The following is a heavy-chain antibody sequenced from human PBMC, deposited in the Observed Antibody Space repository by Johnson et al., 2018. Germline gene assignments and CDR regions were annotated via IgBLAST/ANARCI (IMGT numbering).Heavy chain of an antibody. J-gene: IGHJ6*03. CDR2: IIPIFGTA. CDR1: GGTFSSYA. CDR3: AGAVYNCNYGHREYYYYYMDV. D-gene: IGHD1-7*01. V-gene: IGHV1-69*01. Sequence: VQLVESGAEVKKPGSSVKVSCKASGGTFSSYAISWVRQAPGQGLEWMGGIIPIFGTANYAQKFQGRVTITADESTSTAYMGLGSLRSEDTAGYYCAGAVYNCNYGHREYYYYYMDVWGKGTTVTVSS.